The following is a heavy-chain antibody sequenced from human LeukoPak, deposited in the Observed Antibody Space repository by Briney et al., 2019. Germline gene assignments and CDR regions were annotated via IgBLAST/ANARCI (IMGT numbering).Heavy chain of an antibody. D-gene: IGHD1-26*01. CDR1: GFTVSSNY. V-gene: IGHV3-53*01. J-gene: IGHJ4*02. CDR3: ARVPGNRNYFDY. Sequence: GGSLRLSCAASGFTVSSNYMSWVRQAPGKGLEWVSVIYSDGSTYYADSVKGRFTISRDNSKNTLYLQMNSLRAEDTAVYYCARVPGNRNYFDYWGQGTLVTVSS. CDR2: IYSDGST.